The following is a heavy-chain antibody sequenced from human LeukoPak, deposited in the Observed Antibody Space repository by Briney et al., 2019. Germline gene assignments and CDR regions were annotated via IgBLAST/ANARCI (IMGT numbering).Heavy chain of an antibody. CDR2: FDPEDGET. CDR3: ATGLDYYDGSVIDY. CDR1: GYTLTELS. D-gene: IGHD3-22*01. J-gene: IGHJ4*02. Sequence: GASVKVSCKVSGYTLTELSMHWVRQAPGKGLEWMGGFDPEDGETIYAQKFQGRVTMTEDTSTDTAYMELSSLRSEDTAVYYCATGLDYYDGSVIDYWGQGTLVTVSS. V-gene: IGHV1-24*01.